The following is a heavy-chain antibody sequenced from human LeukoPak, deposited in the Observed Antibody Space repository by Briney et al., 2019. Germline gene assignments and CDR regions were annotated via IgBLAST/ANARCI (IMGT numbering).Heavy chain of an antibody. D-gene: IGHD1-1*01. CDR2: ISPGGSDT. J-gene: IGHJ4*02. CDR1: GYSFTSYW. Sequence: GESLKISCMGSGYSFTSYWIGWVRQMPGKGLEWMGIISPGGSDTRYSPSFQGQVTISAAKSISTAYLQWSSLKASDTAMYYCAIPRNDGSGGYFDYWGQGTLVTVSS. V-gene: IGHV5-51*01. CDR3: AIPRNDGSGGYFDY.